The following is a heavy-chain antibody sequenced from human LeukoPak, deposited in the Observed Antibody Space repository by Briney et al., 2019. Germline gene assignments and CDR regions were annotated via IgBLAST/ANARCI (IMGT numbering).Heavy chain of an antibody. V-gene: IGHV3-21*01. CDR1: GFTFSSYS. CDR3: AKHSMDYGDYVGEDY. D-gene: IGHD4-17*01. J-gene: IGHJ4*02. CDR2: ISSSSSYI. Sequence: GGSLRLSCAASGFTFSSYSMNWVRQAPGKGLEWVSSISSSSSYIYYADSVKGRFTISRDNAKNSLYLQMNSLRAEDTAVYYCAKHSMDYGDYVGEDYWGQGALVTVSS.